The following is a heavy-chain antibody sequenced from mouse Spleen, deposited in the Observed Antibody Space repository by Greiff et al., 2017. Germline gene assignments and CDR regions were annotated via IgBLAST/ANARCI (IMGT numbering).Heavy chain of an antibody. V-gene: IGHV1-42*01. D-gene: IGHD1-1*01. CDR3: ALHYYGSSDWYFDV. CDR1: GYSFTGYY. J-gene: IGHJ1*01. CDR2: INPSTGGT. Sequence: VQLQQSGPELVKPGASVKISCKASGYSFTGYYMNWVKQSPEKSLEWIGEINPSTGGTTYNQKFKAKATLTVDKSSSTAYMQLKSLTSEDSAVYYCALHYYGSSDWYFDVWGAGTTVTVSS.